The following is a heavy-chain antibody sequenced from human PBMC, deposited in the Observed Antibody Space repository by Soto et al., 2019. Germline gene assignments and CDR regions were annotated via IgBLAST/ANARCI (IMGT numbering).Heavy chain of an antibody. Sequence: PGGSLRLSCAASGFTFSNAWMNWVRQAPGKGLEWVGRIKSKTDGGTTDYAAPVKGRFTISRDDSKNTLYLQMNSLKTEDTAVYYCTTDHDRGSYPTVYYYGMDVWGQGTTVTVSS. D-gene: IGHD1-26*01. J-gene: IGHJ6*02. CDR1: GFTFSNAW. V-gene: IGHV3-15*07. CDR2: IKSKTDGGTT. CDR3: TTDHDRGSYPTVYYYGMDV.